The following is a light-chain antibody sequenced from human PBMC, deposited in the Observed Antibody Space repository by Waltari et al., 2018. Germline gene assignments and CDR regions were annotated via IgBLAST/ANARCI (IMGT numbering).Light chain of an antibody. CDR3: SSFTTNATRI. V-gene: IGLV2-14*03. J-gene: IGLJ2*01. CDR2: DVN. CDR1: SSDIAAYAY. Sequence: QPALPHPASVSESHGQPFTISCPGTSSDIAAYAYVSWYQQHPGKAPKLLIYDVNTRPSGFSSRFSGSKCGNKAFLTISGLQAEDEADYYCSSFTTNATRIFGGGTKLTVL.